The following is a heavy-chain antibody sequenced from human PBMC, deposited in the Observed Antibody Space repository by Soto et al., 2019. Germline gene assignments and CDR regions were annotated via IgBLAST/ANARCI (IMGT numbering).Heavy chain of an antibody. CDR3: ARGRDFWSGYYFDY. D-gene: IGHD3-3*01. V-gene: IGHV3-66*01. J-gene: IGHJ4*02. Sequence: GGSLRLSCAASGFTVSSNYMSWVRQAPGKGLEWVSVIYSGGSTYYADSVKGRFTISRDNSKNTLYLQMNSLRAEDTAVYYCARGRDFWSGYYFDYWGQGTLVTVSS. CDR2: IYSGGST. CDR1: GFTVSSNY.